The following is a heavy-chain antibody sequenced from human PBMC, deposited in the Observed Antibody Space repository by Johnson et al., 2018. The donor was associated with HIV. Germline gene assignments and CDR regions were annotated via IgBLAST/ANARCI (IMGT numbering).Heavy chain of an antibody. CDR3: ARGDSSGEAFDI. CDR1: GFTVSSNY. D-gene: IGHD3-22*01. J-gene: IGHJ3*02. V-gene: IGHV3-66*01. CDR2: IYSGGST. Sequence: MLLVESGGGLVQPGGSLRLSCAASGFTVSSNYMSWVRQAPGKGLEWVSIIYSGGSTYYADSVKGRFTISRDNSKNTLYLQMNSLRAEDTAVYYCARGDSSGEAFDIWGQGTMVTVSS.